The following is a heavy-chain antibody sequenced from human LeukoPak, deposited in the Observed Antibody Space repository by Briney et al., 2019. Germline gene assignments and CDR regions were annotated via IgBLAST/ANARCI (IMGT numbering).Heavy chain of an antibody. CDR3: AKKYGDYVGFDY. J-gene: IGHJ4*02. Sequence: GGSLRLSCAASGFTFSNYAMSWARQAPGRGLEWVSAISPRVGSTYYADSVKGRFTISRDNSKNTLYLQMDSLRAEDTAVYYCAKKYGDYVGFDYWGQGALVTVSS. CDR1: GFTFSNYA. D-gene: IGHD4-17*01. CDR2: ISPRVGST. V-gene: IGHV3-23*01.